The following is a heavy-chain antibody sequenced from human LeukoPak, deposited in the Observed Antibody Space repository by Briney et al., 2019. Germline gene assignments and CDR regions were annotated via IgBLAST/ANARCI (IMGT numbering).Heavy chain of an antibody. Sequence: GESLKISCKGSGYSFTSYWIGWVRQMPVKGLEWMGIIYPGDSDTRYSPSFQGQVTISADKSISTAYLQWSSLKASDTAMYYCARQSAQWLVQDYYGMDVWGQGTTVTVSS. V-gene: IGHV5-51*01. J-gene: IGHJ6*02. D-gene: IGHD6-19*01. CDR3: ARQSAQWLVQDYYGMDV. CDR1: GYSFTSYW. CDR2: IYPGDSDT.